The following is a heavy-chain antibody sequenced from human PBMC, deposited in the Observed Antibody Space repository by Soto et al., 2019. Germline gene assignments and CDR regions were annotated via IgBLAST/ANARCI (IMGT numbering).Heavy chain of an antibody. J-gene: IGHJ4*02. Sequence: QVQLVQSGVEVKKPGASMKISCRTSGYTFTNYAINWVRQAPGQGLEWVAWISTQSGTTKYGQRLKGRVTVTTDTSTSTAYMELRNLGSDDTALYYCARGGYKDSWGQGTLVTVSS. CDR2: ISTQSGTT. CDR3: ARGGYKDS. V-gene: IGHV1-18*01. D-gene: IGHD5-12*01. CDR1: GYTFTNYA.